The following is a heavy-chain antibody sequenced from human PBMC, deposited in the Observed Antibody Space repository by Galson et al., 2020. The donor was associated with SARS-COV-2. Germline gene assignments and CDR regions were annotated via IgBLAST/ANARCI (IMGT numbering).Heavy chain of an antibody. V-gene: IGHV4-38-2*02. CDR2: ISHSGTI. D-gene: IGHD6-13*01. CDR1: GYSISSGYY. J-gene: IGHJ5*02. CDR3: ARERESYSSSWYRWFDH. Sequence: SETLSLTCAVSGYSISSGYYWGWIRQPPGEGLEWIGSISHSGTIYSNPSLKSRITMSVDTSKNQFSLKLSSVTAADMAVYYCARERESYSSSWYRWFDHWGQGTLVTVSS.